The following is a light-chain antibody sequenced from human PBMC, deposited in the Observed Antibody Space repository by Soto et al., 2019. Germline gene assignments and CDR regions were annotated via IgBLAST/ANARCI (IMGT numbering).Light chain of an antibody. J-gene: IGLJ1*01. Sequence: SYELTQPPSVSVSPGQTATLPCSGDKLGDKYACWYQQKPGQSPVLLIYEDSRRPSGIPERFSGSNSGNTATLTISGAQALDEADYYCQAWDRSTYVFGTGTKLTVL. CDR3: QAWDRSTYV. CDR1: KLGDKY. CDR2: EDS. V-gene: IGLV3-1*01.